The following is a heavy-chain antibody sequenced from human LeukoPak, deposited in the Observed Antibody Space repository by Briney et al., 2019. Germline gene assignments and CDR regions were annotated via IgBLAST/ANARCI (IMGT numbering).Heavy chain of an antibody. Sequence: SETLSLTCAVYGGSFSGYYWSWTRQPPGKGLEWIGEINHSGSTNYNPSLKSRVTISVDTSKNQFSLKLSSVTAADTAVYYCARGRQVAGTRWFDPWGQGTLVTVSS. CDR3: ARGRQVAGTRWFDP. CDR1: GGSFSGYY. D-gene: IGHD6-19*01. J-gene: IGHJ5*02. V-gene: IGHV4-34*01. CDR2: INHSGST.